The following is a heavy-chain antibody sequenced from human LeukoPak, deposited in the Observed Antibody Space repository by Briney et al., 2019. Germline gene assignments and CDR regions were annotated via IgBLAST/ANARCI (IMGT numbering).Heavy chain of an antibody. J-gene: IGHJ4*02. V-gene: IGHV3-49*03. CDR3: TQRRVHLGSYYFDY. CDR2: IRSKTYGGTT. CDR1: GFTFGDYV. Sequence: PGGSLRLSCTSYGFTFGDYVMNWFRQAPGKGLEWVGFIRSKTYGGTTEYAASVKGRFTISRNDSKSIAYLQMNGLKIEDTAVYYCTQRRVHLGSYYFDYWGQGTLVTVSS. D-gene: IGHD1-1*01.